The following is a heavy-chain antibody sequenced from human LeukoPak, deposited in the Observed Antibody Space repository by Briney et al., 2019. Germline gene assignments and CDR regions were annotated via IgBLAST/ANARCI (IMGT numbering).Heavy chain of an antibody. J-gene: IGHJ4*02. CDR2: TYGDGST. V-gene: IGHV3-66*01. CDR3: VSYY. Sequence: PGGSLRLSCAASGFTVSGKYMSWVRQAPGKGLEWVSITYGDGSTYYAESVKGRFTVSRDNSKSTLYLQMSSLRAEDTAVYYCVSYYWGQGALVTV. CDR1: GFTVSGKY.